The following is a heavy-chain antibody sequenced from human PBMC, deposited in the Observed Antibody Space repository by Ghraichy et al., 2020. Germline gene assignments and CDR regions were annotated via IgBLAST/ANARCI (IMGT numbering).Heavy chain of an antibody. CDR3: VRHSELWSGYQLDY. CDR1: GYSISSGYY. Sequence: SETLSLTCAVSGYSISSGYYWGWIRQPPGKGLQWIGSIYHSGSTYYDPSFKSRVTISIDTSKNQFSLKLASVTAADAALYYCVRHSELWSGYQLDYWGQEPWSPSPQ. CDR2: IYHSGST. D-gene: IGHD3-3*01. J-gene: IGHJ4*01. V-gene: IGHV4-38-2*01.